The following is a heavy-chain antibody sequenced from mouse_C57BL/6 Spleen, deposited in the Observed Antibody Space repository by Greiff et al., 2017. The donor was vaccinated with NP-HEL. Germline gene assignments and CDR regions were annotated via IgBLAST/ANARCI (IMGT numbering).Heavy chain of an antibody. CDR2: ISYDGSN. V-gene: IGHV3-6*01. D-gene: IGHD1-1*01. CDR3: AREGYYGSSYGFAY. J-gene: IGHJ3*01. Sequence: EVQLQESGPGLVKPSQSLSLTCSVTGYSITSGCYWNWIRQFPGNKLEWMGYISYDGSNNYNPSLKNRISITRDPSTNQVFLKLNSVPPENTATYYCAREGYYGSSYGFAYWGQGTLVTVSA. CDR1: GYSITSGCY.